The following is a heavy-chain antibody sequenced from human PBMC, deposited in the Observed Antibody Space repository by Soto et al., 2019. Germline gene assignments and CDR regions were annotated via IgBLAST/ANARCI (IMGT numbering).Heavy chain of an antibody. CDR1: GASISGYY. CDR2: INDTGTT. J-gene: IGHJ5*02. V-gene: IGHV4-4*07. CDR3: ARDSTLDWCDP. Sequence: QVQLQESGPGLVKPSETLSLTCTVSGASISGYYWSWIRQSAGQGLEWIGRINDTGTTDSNPSLMSRVSMSVDTAKNQFSLKLRSVTAADTGVYYCARDSTLDWCDPWGQGTPVTVSS.